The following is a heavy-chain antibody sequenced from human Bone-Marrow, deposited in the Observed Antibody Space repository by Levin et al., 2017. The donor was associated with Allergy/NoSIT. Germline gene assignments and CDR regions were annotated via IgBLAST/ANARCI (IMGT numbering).Heavy chain of an antibody. CDR3: ARGMTPTL. D-gene: IGHD2-15*01. Sequence: GGSLRLSCAASGFNLDNSWMTWVRQAPGKGLEWVAAIRQDGNEVYYVASVRGRFTISRDNVKNSLFLEMDSLRVEDTAVYFCARGMTPTLWGQGTRVTVSS. CDR1: GFNLDNSW. J-gene: IGHJ4*02. V-gene: IGHV3-7*03. CDR2: IRQDGNEV.